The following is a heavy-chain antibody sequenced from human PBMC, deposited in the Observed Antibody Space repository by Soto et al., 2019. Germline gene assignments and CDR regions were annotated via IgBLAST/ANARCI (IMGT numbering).Heavy chain of an antibody. V-gene: IGHV3-21*01. CDR2: ISSNSGYM. CDR1: GFSFRSYS. CDR3: ARVEDAVTTARGEITY. D-gene: IGHD4-17*01. Sequence: EVQLVESGGGLVKPGGSLRLSCEVSGFSFRSYSMNWVRQAPGKGLEWVSSISSNSGYMYYADSVKGRFTISRDNAKNTLYLQLNSLRADDTAVYYCARVEDAVTTARGEITYWSQGTLVTVSS. J-gene: IGHJ4*02.